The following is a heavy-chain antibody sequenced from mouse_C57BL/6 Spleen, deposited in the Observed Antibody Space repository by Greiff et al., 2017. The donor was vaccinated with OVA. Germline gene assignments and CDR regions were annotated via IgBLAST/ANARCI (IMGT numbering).Heavy chain of an antibody. CDR1: GFNIKDYY. Sequence: EVQLQESGAELVRPGASVKLSCTASGFNIKDYYMHWVKQRPEQGLEWIGRIDPEDGDTEYAPKFQGKATMTADTSSNTAYLQLSSLTSEDTAVYYCTTSRRNGYDPFAYWGQGTLVTVSA. V-gene: IGHV14-1*01. D-gene: IGHD2-2*01. CDR3: TTSRRNGYDPFAY. CDR2: IDPEDGDT. J-gene: IGHJ3*01.